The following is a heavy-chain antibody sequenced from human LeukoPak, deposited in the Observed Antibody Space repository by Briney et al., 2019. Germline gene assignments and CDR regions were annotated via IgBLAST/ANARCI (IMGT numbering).Heavy chain of an antibody. V-gene: IGHV3-7*01. CDR2: IKQDGSEK. J-gene: IGHJ4*02. D-gene: IGHD5-18*01. Sequence: GGSLRLSCAASGFTFSDYWMSWVRQAPGKGLEWVANIKQDGSEKYSVDSVKGRFTISRDNAKNTLYLQMNSLRAEDTAVYYCTGERYGPTAYDYWGQGALVTVSS. CDR1: GFTFSDYW. CDR3: TGERYGPTAYDY.